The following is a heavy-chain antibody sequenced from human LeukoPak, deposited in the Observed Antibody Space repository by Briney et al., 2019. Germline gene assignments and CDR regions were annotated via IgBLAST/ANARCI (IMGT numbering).Heavy chain of an antibody. J-gene: IGHJ6*03. CDR1: GGTFSSYA. CDR2: IIPIFGTA. V-gene: IGHV1-69*06. Sequence: ASVKVSCKASGGTFSSYAISWVRQAPGQGLEWMGGIIPIFGTANYAQKFQGRVTITADKSTSTAYMELSSLRSEDTAVYYCARSSRGIQLSSYYYYYMDVWGKGTTVTVSS. CDR3: ARSSRGIQLSSYYYYYMDV. D-gene: IGHD5-18*01.